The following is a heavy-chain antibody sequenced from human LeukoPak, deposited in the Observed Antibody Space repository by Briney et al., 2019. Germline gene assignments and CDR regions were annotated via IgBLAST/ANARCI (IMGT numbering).Heavy chain of an antibody. V-gene: IGHV5-51*01. D-gene: IGHD2-21*02. Sequence: GASLKISCTGSGTSITSYWNGWGRPLPREGLEWVGIISPGDSDTRYSPSFQGQVTISADKSISTAYLQWSSLKASDPAMYYCARHRDVDLDYWGQGTLVTVSS. CDR3: ARHRDVDLDY. J-gene: IGHJ4*02. CDR1: GTSITSYW. CDR2: ISPGDSDT.